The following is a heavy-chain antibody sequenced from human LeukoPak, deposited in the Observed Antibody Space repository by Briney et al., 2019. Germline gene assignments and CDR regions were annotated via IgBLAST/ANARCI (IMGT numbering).Heavy chain of an antibody. V-gene: IGHV3-74*01. Sequence: PGGSLRLSCAASGFSFSSFRMHWVRQAPGKGLVWVSRINTDGSSIICADPVKGRFTISRDNAKNTLYLQMNSLRAEDTAVYYCATLRGGSNTLDFWGQGTLVTVSS. CDR1: GFSFSSFR. J-gene: IGHJ4*02. CDR3: ATLRGGSNTLDF. CDR2: INTDGSSI. D-gene: IGHD2-15*01.